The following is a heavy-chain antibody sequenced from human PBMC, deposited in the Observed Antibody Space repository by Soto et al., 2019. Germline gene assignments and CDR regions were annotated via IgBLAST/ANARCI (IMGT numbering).Heavy chain of an antibody. V-gene: IGHV3-30*03. J-gene: IGHJ4*02. CDR1: GFTFSSYG. CDR3: ARVGGGPRYSSSTGYYFDY. CDR2: ISYDGSNK. Sequence: PGGSLRLSCAASGFTFSSYGMHWVRQAPGKGLEWVAVISYDGSNKYYADSVKGRFTISRDNSKNTLYLQMNSLRAEDTAVYYCARVGGGPRYSSSTGYYFDYWGQGTLVTSPQ. D-gene: IGHD6-6*01.